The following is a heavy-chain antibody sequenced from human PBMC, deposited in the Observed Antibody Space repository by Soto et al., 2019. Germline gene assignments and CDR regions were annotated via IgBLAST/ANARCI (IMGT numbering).Heavy chain of an antibody. J-gene: IGHJ6*02. CDR3: ARELPTAIRGGHYYSYGMDV. D-gene: IGHD2-2*02. V-gene: IGHV3-74*01. Sequence: SGGSLRLSCETSGFTVSSSYMSWVRQAPGKGLVWVSRLHSDGSTTSYADSVKGRFTISRDNAKNTLYLQMNSLRAEDTAVYYCARELPTAIRGGHYYSYGMDVWGQGTSVTVSS. CDR1: GFTVSSSY. CDR2: LHSDGSTT.